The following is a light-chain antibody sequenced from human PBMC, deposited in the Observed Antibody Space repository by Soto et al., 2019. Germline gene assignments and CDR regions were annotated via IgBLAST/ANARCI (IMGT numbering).Light chain of an antibody. CDR3: QQYYSYPWT. CDR1: QSISSW. CDR2: KAS. V-gene: IGKV1-5*03. J-gene: IGKJ1*01. Sequence: DIQMTQSPSTLSASVGDRVAITCRASQSISSWLAWYQQKPGKVPNLLIYKASRLESGVPSRFSGSGSGTESTLTISSLQPDDFATYYCQQYYSYPWTFGQGTMVDIK.